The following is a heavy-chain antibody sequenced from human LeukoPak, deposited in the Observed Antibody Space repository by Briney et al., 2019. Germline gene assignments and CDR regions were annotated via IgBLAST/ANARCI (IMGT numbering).Heavy chain of an antibody. CDR2: VNPRRGST. V-gene: IGHV1-46*01. D-gene: IGHD6-13*01. Sequence: GASVTVSCKTSGYTFTNYLIHWVRQAPGRGHEWMGIVNPRRGSTRYAQKFQDRVVVTRDTSTSTVYMELSSLRSDDTAVYYCTREGAAEAKNFDYWGQGTLVTVSS. J-gene: IGHJ4*02. CDR3: TREGAAEAKNFDY. CDR1: GYTFTNYL.